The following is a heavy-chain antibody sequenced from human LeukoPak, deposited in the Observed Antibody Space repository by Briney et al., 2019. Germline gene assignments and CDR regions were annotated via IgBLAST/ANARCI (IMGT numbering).Heavy chain of an antibody. Sequence: GGSLRLSCAASGFTVSSQYMSGVRQAPGKGLDWVSVIYDGDITYYADSVKGRFTISRDSSMDTLYLQMNSLRAEDTAVYYCAKVAPAGTYFDSWGQGTLVTVSS. V-gene: IGHV3-66*01. CDR2: IYDGDIT. D-gene: IGHD6-13*01. J-gene: IGHJ4*02. CDR3: AKVAPAGTYFDS. CDR1: GFTVSSQY.